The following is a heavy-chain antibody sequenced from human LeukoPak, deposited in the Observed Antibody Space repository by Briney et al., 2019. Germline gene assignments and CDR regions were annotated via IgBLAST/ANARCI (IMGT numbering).Heavy chain of an antibody. D-gene: IGHD3-16*02. CDR1: GFTFGSYS. CDR3: ARDPIYYDYVWGSYRWDYFDY. CDR2: ISSSSSYI. Sequence: GGSLRLSCAASGFTFGSYSMNWVRQAPGKGLEWVSSISSSSSYIYYADSVKGRFTISRDNAKNSLYLQMNSLRAEDTAVYYCARDPIYYDYVWGSYRWDYFDYWGQGTLVTVSS. J-gene: IGHJ4*02. V-gene: IGHV3-21*01.